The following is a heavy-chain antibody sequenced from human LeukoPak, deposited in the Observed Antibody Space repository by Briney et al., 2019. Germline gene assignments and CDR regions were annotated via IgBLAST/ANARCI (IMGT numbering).Heavy chain of an antibody. Sequence: ASVKVSFKASGYTFTSYGISWVRQAPGQGLEWMGWISAYSGNTNYAQNLQGRVTMTTDTSTSTAYMEVRSLRSDDTAVYYCARDAYYYDTSLASKFDYWGQGTLVTVSS. CDR3: ARDAYYYDTSLASKFDY. V-gene: IGHV1-18*01. D-gene: IGHD3-22*01. CDR1: GYTFTSYG. J-gene: IGHJ4*02. CDR2: ISAYSGNT.